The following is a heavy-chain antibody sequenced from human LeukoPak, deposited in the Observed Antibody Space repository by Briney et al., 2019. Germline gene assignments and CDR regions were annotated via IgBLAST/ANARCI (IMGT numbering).Heavy chain of an antibody. Sequence: GGSLRLTCAVSGFSVSNYYMSWVRQAPGKGLEWVSLIRGSGETFYADSAKGRFIISRDDSKNTVYLQMNSLRVEDTAVYFCVRDRAATQDWVEFDPWGQGTLVTVSS. CDR1: GFSVSNYY. CDR2: IRGSGET. D-gene: IGHD2-15*01. CDR3: VRDRAATQDWVEFDP. V-gene: IGHV3-66*03. J-gene: IGHJ5*02.